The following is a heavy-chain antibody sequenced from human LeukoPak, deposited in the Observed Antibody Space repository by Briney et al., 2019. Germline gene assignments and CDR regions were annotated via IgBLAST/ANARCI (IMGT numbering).Heavy chain of an antibody. CDR2: VNESGGT. CDR3: ARDGVVVALRYYYYMDV. Sequence: SETLSLTCAVYIDSFSNYHWNWIRQTPAKGMEWIGEVNESGGTNISPSLRSRVTISVDTSKNQFSLKLSSVTAADTAVYYCARDGVVVALRYYYYMDVWGKGTTVTVSS. V-gene: IGHV4-34*01. CDR1: IDSFSNYH. D-gene: IGHD2-15*01. J-gene: IGHJ6*03.